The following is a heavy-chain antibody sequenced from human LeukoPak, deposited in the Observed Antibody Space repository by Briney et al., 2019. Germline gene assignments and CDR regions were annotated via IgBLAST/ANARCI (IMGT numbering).Heavy chain of an antibody. D-gene: IGHD3-3*01. CDR3: ARTRITIFGVVITFDY. Sequence: ASVKVSCKASAYTFTSYGISWVRQAPGQGLEWMGWISAYNGNTNYAQKLQGRVTMTTDTSTSTAYMELRSLRSDDTAVYYCARTRITIFGVVITFDYWGQGTLVTVSS. CDR2: ISAYNGNT. CDR1: AYTFTSYG. V-gene: IGHV1-18*01. J-gene: IGHJ4*02.